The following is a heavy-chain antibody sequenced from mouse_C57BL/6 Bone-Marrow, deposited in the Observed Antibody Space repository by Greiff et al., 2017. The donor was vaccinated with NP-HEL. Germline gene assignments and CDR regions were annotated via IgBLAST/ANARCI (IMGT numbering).Heavy chain of an antibody. CDR2: IYPGDGDT. CDR1: GYAFSSSW. V-gene: IGHV1-82*01. CDR3: GSYGNYYAMDY. J-gene: IGHJ4*01. Sequence: QVQLKQSGPELVKPGASVKISCKASGYAFSSSWMNWVKQRPGKGLEWIGRIYPGDGDTNYNGKFKGKATLTADKSSSTAYMQLSSLTSEDSAVYFCGSYGNYYAMDYWGQGTSVTVSS. D-gene: IGHD1-1*01.